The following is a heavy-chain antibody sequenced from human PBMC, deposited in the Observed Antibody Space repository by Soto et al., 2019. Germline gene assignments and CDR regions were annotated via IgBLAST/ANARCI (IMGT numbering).Heavy chain of an antibody. J-gene: IGHJ4*02. D-gene: IGHD2-21*02. CDR1: GGSISSYY. CDR3: ARVAVVTAPIFDY. V-gene: IGHV4-59*01. CDR2: ISYSGST. Sequence: QVQLQESGPGLVKPSETLSLTCTVSGGSISSYYWSWIRQPPGKGLEWIGYISYSGSTNYNPSLKSRVTISVDTSKKQFSLTLTSVTAADTAVYYCARVAVVTAPIFDYWGQGTLVTVSS.